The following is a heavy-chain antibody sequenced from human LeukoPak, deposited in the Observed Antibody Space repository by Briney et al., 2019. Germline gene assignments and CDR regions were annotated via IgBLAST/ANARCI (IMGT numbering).Heavy chain of an antibody. Sequence: GGSLRLSCAASGFTFSSYSMNWVRQAPGKGLEWVSSISSSSSYIYYADSVKGRFTISRDNAKNSLYLQMNSLRAEDTAVYYCGRVIPRLLWSGFDYWGQGTLVTVSS. CDR3: GRVIPRLLWSGFDY. J-gene: IGHJ4*02. CDR1: GFTFSSYS. CDR2: ISSSSSYI. D-gene: IGHD3-10*01. V-gene: IGHV3-21*01.